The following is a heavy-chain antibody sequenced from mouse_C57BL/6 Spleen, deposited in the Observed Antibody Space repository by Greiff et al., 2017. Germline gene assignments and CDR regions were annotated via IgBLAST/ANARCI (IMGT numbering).Heavy chain of an antibody. J-gene: IGHJ4*01. CDR2: ISSGGRYT. V-gene: IGHV5-6*01. CDR1: GFTFSSYG. D-gene: IGHD1-1*01. Sequence: EVMLVESGGDLVKPGGSLKLSCAASGFTFSSYGMSWVRQTPDKRLEWVATISSGGRYTYYPDSVKGRFTIARDNAKNTLYLQMSILKSEDTAMYYCARHPYYGSSYYAMDYWGQGTSVTVSS. CDR3: ARHPYYGSSYYAMDY.